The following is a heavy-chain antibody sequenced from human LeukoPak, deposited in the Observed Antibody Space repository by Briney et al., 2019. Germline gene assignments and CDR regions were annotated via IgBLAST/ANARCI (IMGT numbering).Heavy chain of an antibody. CDR1: GYTFTNYW. J-gene: IGHJ3*02. V-gene: IGHV5-10-1*01. CDR3: ARLPKYYYDESVASASFDI. CDR2: IDPSDSYT. D-gene: IGHD3-22*01. Sequence: GESLKISCKSSGYTFTNYWINWVRQMPGKGLEWMGRIDPSDSYTNYSPSFQGHVTISADNPITTASLQWSRLRASDAAIYYCARLPKYYYDESVASASFDIWGQGTMVTVSS.